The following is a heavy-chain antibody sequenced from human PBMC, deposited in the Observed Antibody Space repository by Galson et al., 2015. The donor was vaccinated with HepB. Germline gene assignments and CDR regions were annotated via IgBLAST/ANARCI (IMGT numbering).Heavy chain of an antibody. Sequence: CAISGDSVSSNSAAWNWIRQSPSRGLEWLGRTSYRSKWYNDYAESVKSRMTIKPDTSKNEFSLQLNSVTPEDTAVYYCARDPSGSYWGRWFDLWGQGIPVTVSS. D-gene: IGHD1-26*01. CDR2: TSYRSKWYN. CDR1: GDSVSSNSAA. J-gene: IGHJ5*02. CDR3: ARDPSGSYWGRWFDL. V-gene: IGHV6-1*01.